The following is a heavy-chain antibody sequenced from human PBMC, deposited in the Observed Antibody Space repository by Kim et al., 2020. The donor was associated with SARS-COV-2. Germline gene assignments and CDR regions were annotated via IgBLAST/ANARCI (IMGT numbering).Heavy chain of an antibody. Sequence: GGSLRLSCVTSGFTFSSYIMNWVRQAPGKGLEWVSSISNSSHYIYYADSVQGRFTISRDNAKNSVYLQMNSLRPEDTAVYYCARDHLRLVQNVLDIWGQGTMVTVSS. CDR3: ARDHLRLVQNVLDI. CDR1: GFTFSSYI. CDR2: ISNSSHYI. J-gene: IGHJ3*02. D-gene: IGHD2-2*01. V-gene: IGHV3-21*06.